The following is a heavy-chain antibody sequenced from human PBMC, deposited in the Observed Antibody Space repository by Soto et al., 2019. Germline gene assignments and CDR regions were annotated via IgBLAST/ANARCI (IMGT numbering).Heavy chain of an antibody. D-gene: IGHD6-13*01. J-gene: IGHJ4*02. CDR1: GGTFSSYA. CDR3: ARDISGYSSSWDIFDY. V-gene: IGHV1-69*01. Sequence: QVQLVQSGAEVKKPGSSVKVSCKASGGTFSSYAISWVRQAPGQGLEWMGGIIPIFGTANYAQKFQGRVRITADESTSTAYMELSSLRSEDTAVYYCARDISGYSSSWDIFDYWGQGTLVTVSS. CDR2: IIPIFGTA.